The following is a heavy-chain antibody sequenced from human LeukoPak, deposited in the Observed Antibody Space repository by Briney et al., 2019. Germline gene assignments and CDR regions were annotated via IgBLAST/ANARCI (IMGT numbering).Heavy chain of an antibody. Sequence: GGSLRLSCAASGFSFSSYGMHWVRQAPGKGLEWVAFIRSDGNNKYYADSVKGRFTISRDNSKNTLYLQMNSLRTEDTPEYYCAKIMLVPAAPFDYWGQGTLVTVSS. CDR1: GFSFSSYG. CDR3: AKIMLVPAAPFDY. CDR2: IRSDGNNK. V-gene: IGHV3-30*02. J-gene: IGHJ4*02. D-gene: IGHD2-2*01.